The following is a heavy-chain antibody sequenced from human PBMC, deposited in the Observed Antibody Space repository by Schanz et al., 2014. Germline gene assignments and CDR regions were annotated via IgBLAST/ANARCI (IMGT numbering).Heavy chain of an antibody. D-gene: IGHD6-13*01. J-gene: IGHJ3*02. V-gene: IGHV3-33*06. CDR2: IWYDGNNK. CDR1: GFTFSSYG. Sequence: QVQLVESGGGVVQPGRSLRLSCAASGFTFSSYGMHWVRQAPGKGLEWVAVIWYDGNNKFYADSVKGRFTISRDNSKNPLYLQMNSLRAEDTAVYYCAKDYSSTWAEDAFDIWGQGTMVTVSS. CDR3: AKDYSSTWAEDAFDI.